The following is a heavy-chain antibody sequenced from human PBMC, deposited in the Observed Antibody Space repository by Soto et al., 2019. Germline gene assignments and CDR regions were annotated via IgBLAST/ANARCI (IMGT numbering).Heavy chain of an antibody. D-gene: IGHD3-22*01. CDR2: IWYDGSNK. Sequence: PGGSLRLSCAASGFTFSSYVMHWVRQAPGKGLEWVAVIWYDGSNKYYADSVKGRFTISRDNSKNTLYLQMNSLRAEDTAVYYCATVYSYYYDSSGYPTDYWGQGTLVTVSS. J-gene: IGHJ4*02. CDR3: ATVYSYYYDSSGYPTDY. V-gene: IGHV3-33*01. CDR1: GFTFSSYV.